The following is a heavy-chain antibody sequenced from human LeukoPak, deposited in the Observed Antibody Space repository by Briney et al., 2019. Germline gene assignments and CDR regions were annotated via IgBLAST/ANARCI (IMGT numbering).Heavy chain of an antibody. CDR3: ARIFIRNGYSSYFDC. CDR1: GFSISSGHY. Sequence: PSETLSLTCPVSGFSISSGHYWGWVRQPPGAGLEWIGSVYQSGTTYYNPSLKSRVTTSVDMSKNQFSLRLRPVTAADTAVYYCARIFIRNGYSSYFDCWGQGTLVTVSS. V-gene: IGHV4-38-2*01. CDR2: VYQSGTT. D-gene: IGHD5-18*01. J-gene: IGHJ4*02.